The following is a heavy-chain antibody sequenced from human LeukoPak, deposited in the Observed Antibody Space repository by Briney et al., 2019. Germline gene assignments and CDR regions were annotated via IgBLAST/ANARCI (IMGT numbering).Heavy chain of an antibody. CDR3: ARALAVAGTGGFDP. V-gene: IGHV3-74*01. J-gene: IGHJ5*02. CDR1: GFTFSNYW. D-gene: IGHD6-19*01. Sequence: PGGYLRLSCAASGFTFSNYWMQWVRQAPGKGLVWVSRMNSDGSSTSYADSVKGRFTISRDNAKNTLYLQMNSLRAEDTAVYYCARALAVAGTGGFDPWGQGTLVTVSS. CDR2: MNSDGSST.